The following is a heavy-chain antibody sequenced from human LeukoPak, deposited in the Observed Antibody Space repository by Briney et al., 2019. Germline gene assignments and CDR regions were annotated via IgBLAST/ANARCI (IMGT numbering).Heavy chain of an antibody. Sequence: ASVKVSCKASGYTFTGYYMHWVRQAPGQGLEWMGRINPNSGGTNYAQKFQGRVTMTRDTSISTAYMELSRLRSDDTAVYYCAREEKVYSNYNWFDPWGQGTLVTVSS. J-gene: IGHJ5*02. D-gene: IGHD4-11*01. CDR1: GYTFTGYY. V-gene: IGHV1-2*06. CDR2: INPNSGGT. CDR3: AREEKVYSNYNWFDP.